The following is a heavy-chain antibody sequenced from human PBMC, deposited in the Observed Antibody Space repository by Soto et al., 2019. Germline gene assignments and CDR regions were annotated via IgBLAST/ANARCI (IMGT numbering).Heavy chain of an antibody. CDR1: GYRFTAYW. D-gene: IGHD3-10*01. J-gene: IGHJ3*01. V-gene: IGHV5-51*01. CDR2: IYPGDSDT. CDR3: ARRDYYGSGSYDSSDAFDV. Sequence: GESLKISCDTSGYRFTAYWIGWVRQMPWKGLEWMGIIYPGDSDTRYSPSFEGQVSISVDKSVNTAYLQWSSLKASDTAVYYCARRDYYGSGSYDSSDAFDVWGQGTMVTVSS.